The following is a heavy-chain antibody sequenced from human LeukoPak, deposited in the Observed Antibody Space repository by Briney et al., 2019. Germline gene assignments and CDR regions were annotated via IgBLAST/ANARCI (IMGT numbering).Heavy chain of an antibody. CDR2: IYTSGST. J-gene: IGHJ2*01. Sequence: SETLSLTCAVSGGSISSGSYYWSWIRQPAGKGLEWIGRIYTSGSTNYNPSLKSRVTIPVDTSKNQFSLKLSSVTAADTAVYYCARVVTARLWYFDLWGRGTLVTVSS. CDR1: GGSISSGSYY. D-gene: IGHD2-21*02. CDR3: ARVVTARLWYFDL. V-gene: IGHV4-61*02.